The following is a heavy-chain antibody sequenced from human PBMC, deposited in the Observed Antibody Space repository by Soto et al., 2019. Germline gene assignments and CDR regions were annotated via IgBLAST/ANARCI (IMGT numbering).Heavy chain of an antibody. Sequence: PGGSLSLSCALSGFTFSRYGLHWVRQAPGKGLEWVAVIWYDGSNKYYADSVKGRFTISRDNSKNTLYLQMNSLRAEDTAVYYCARDAHPAAGKIFEFYPWGQGTLVTVSS. CDR3: ARDAHPAAGKIFEFYP. V-gene: IGHV3-33*01. CDR1: GFTFSRYG. J-gene: IGHJ5*02. CDR2: IWYDGSNK. D-gene: IGHD6-13*01.